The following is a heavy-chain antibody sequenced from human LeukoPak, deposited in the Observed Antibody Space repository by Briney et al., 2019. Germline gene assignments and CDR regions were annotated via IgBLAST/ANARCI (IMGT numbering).Heavy chain of an antibody. CDR2: ISYDGSNK. V-gene: IGHV3-30*18. D-gene: IGHD3-3*01. CDR1: GFTFSSYG. Sequence: GGSLRLSCAASGFTFSSYGMHWVRQAPGKGLEWVAVISYDGSNKYYADSVKGRFTISRDNSKNTLYLQMNSLRAEDTAVYYCAKEAAYYDFWSGYTGQGFDPWGQGTLVTVSS. CDR3: AKEAAYYDFWSGYTGQGFDP. J-gene: IGHJ5*02.